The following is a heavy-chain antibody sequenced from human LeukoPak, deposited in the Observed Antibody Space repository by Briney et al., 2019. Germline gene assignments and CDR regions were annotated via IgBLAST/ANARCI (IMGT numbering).Heavy chain of an antibody. D-gene: IGHD5-18*01. V-gene: IGHV3-30*18. CDR1: GFTFSSYG. CDR2: ISYDGSNK. Sequence: HPGGSLRLSCAASGFTFSSYGMHWVRQAPGKGLAWVAAISYDGSNKYYADSVKGRFTISRDNAKNTLYLQMDSLRAEDAAVYYCANGRKNGDSYGTNNSFDYWGRGTLVTVSS. J-gene: IGHJ4*02. CDR3: ANGRKNGDSYGTNNSFDY.